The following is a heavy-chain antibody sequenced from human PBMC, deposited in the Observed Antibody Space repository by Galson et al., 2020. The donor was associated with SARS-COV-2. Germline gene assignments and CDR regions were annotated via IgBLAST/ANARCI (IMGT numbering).Heavy chain of an antibody. CDR1: GYTFTSYA. J-gene: IGHJ3*02. CDR2: INTNTGNP. Sequence: ASVMVSCKASGYTFTSYAMNWVRQAPGQGLEWMGWINTNTGNPTYAQGFTGRFVFSLDTSVSTAYLQISSLKAEDTAVYYCATEGLFCGGDCPDAFDIWGQGTMVTVSS. V-gene: IGHV7-4-1*02. CDR3: ATEGLFCGGDCPDAFDI. D-gene: IGHD2-21*02.